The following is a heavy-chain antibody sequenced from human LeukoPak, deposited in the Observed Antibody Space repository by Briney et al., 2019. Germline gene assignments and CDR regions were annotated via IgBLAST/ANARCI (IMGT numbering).Heavy chain of an antibody. Sequence: VASVKVSCKSSGYTFTGYFMHWVRQAPGQGLEWMGWINPNSGGTNYEQKFQGRVTMTRDTSISTAYMELSRLRSDGTAVYYCARDYGDSSGHYYYYYMDVWGDGTTVTVSS. J-gene: IGHJ6*03. V-gene: IGHV1-2*02. D-gene: IGHD4-17*01. CDR2: INPNSGGT. CDR3: ARDYGDSSGHYYYYYMDV. CDR1: GYTFTGYF.